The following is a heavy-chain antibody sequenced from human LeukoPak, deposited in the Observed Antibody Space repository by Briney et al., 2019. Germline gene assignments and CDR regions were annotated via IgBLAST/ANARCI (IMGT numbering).Heavy chain of an antibody. V-gene: IGHV1-18*01. CDR1: GYTFTSYG. J-gene: IGHJ4*02. CDR3: ARVEVGYYGSSGYYYFY. CDR2: ISAYNGNT. D-gene: IGHD3-22*01. Sequence: ASVKVSCKASGYTFTSYGISWVRQAPGQGLEWMGWISAYNGNTNYAQKLQGRVTMTTDTSTSTAYMELRSLRSDDTAVYYCARVEVGYYGSSGYYYFYWGQGTLVTVSS.